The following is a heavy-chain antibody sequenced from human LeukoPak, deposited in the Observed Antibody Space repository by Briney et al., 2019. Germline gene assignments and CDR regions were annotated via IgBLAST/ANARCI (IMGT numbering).Heavy chain of an antibody. V-gene: IGHV1-2*02. CDR2: INPNSGGT. CDR1: GYTFTGYY. CDR3: ARGYSSGRDYYFDY. J-gene: IGHJ4*02. D-gene: IGHD6-19*01. Sequence: ASVKVSCKASGYTFTGYYMHWVRQPHGQGLEWMGWINPNSGGTNYAQKFQGRVTMTRDTSISTAYMELRSLRSDDTAIYYCARGYSSGRDYYFDYWGQGTLVTVSS.